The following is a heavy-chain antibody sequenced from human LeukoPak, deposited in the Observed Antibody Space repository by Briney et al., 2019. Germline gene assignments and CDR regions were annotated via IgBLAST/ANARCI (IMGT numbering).Heavy chain of an antibody. CDR1: GFTFSSYW. CDR2: IKQDGSEK. V-gene: IGHV3-7*03. Sequence: GGSLRLSCAASGFTFSSYWMSWVRQAPGKGLEWVANIKQDGSEKYYVDSVKGRFTISRDNAKNSLYLQMNSLRAEDTAVYYCAREGRQIVATILGGGFDYWGQGTLVTVSS. CDR3: AREGRQIVATILGGGFDY. J-gene: IGHJ4*02. D-gene: IGHD5-12*01.